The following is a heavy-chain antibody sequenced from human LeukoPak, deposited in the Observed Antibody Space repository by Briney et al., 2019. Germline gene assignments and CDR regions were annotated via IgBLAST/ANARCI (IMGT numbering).Heavy chain of an antibody. V-gene: IGHV1-69*13. CDR2: IIPIFGTV. D-gene: IGHD2-2*01. Sequence: SVKVSCKASGGTFSSYAISWVRQAPGQGLEWMGGIIPIFGTVNYAQNFQGRVTITADESTSTAYMELSSLRSEDTAVYYCARDIRAWDIVVVPAAPRFDPWGQGTLVIVSS. CDR3: ARDIRAWDIVVVPAAPRFDP. CDR1: GGTFSSYA. J-gene: IGHJ5*02.